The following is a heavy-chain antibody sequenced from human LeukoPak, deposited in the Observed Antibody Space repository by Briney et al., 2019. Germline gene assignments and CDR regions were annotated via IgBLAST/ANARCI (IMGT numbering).Heavy chain of an antibody. Sequence: GGTLRLSCAASGFTFSTYGMSWVRQAPGKGLQWVSTIPSGGGTYYADSVKGRFTISRDNFKNTLYLQMNSLQSEDTAVYYCAKAFGVSNSPFDYWGQGTLVTVSS. D-gene: IGHD3-16*01. CDR3: AKAFGVSNSPFDY. V-gene: IGHV3-23*01. CDR1: GFTFSTYG. CDR2: IPSGGGT. J-gene: IGHJ4*02.